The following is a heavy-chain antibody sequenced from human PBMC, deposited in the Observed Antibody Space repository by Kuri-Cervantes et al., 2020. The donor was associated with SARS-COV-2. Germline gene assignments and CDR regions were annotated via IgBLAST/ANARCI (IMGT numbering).Heavy chain of an antibody. CDR3: ARDANYGAQLPGEFDY. CDR2: ISSSSSTI. V-gene: IGHV3-48*02. Sequence: ESLKISRAASDSTFSSNYMSWVRQAPGKGLEWVLIISSSSSTIYYADSVKGRFTISRDNAKSSLYLQMSSLRDEDTAVYYCARDANYGAQLPGEFDYWGQGTLVTVSS. J-gene: IGHJ4*02. D-gene: IGHD5-24*01. CDR1: DSTFSSNY.